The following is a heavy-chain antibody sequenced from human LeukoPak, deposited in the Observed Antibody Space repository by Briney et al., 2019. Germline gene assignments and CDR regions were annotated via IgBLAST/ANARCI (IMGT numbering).Heavy chain of an antibody. V-gene: IGHV3-7*01. Sequence: GGSLRLSCAASGFTFSNFWMSGVRQAPGKGLEWVAIINPDGSTTGYVDSVKGRFTISRDNAKNSLCLQLNSLRAEDTAVYYCVRDPGWGAFDIWGQGTMVTVSS. J-gene: IGHJ3*02. D-gene: IGHD3-16*01. CDR1: GFTFSNFW. CDR3: VRDPGWGAFDI. CDR2: INPDGSTT.